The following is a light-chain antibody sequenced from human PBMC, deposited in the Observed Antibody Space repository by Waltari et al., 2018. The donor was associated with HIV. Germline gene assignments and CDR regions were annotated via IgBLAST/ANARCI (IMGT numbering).Light chain of an antibody. Sequence: DIQMTQSPSSLSASVGDTVTITCRASQDISNSLSWFQQQPGKVPKLLVHGAFSLQRGVPSRFRGSGSGTDYTLTISGLQAEDFATYFCQQYFGFPLTFGGGTRVDI. J-gene: IGKJ4*01. CDR3: QQYFGFPLT. V-gene: IGKV1-NL1*01. CDR1: QDISNS. CDR2: GAF.